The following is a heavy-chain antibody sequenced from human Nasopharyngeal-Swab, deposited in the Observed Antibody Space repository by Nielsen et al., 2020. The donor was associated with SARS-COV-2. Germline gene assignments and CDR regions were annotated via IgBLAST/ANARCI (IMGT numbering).Heavy chain of an antibody. CDR2: IWYDGSNK. CDR3: ARDEHSSGWLIDY. Sequence: GESMKISCAASGFTFSSYGMHWVRQARGKGLEWVAVIWYDGSNKYYADSVKGRFTISRDNSKNTLYLQMNSLRAEDTAVYYCARDEHSSGWLIDYWGQGTLVTVSS. D-gene: IGHD6-19*01. J-gene: IGHJ4*02. V-gene: IGHV3-33*01. CDR1: GFTFSSYG.